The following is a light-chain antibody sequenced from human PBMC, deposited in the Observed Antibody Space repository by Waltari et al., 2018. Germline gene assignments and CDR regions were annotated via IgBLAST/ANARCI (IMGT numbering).Light chain of an antibody. CDR3: QTGVHGTWV. V-gene: IGLV4-69*01. CDR1: IGHRSNI. Sequence: QLVLTQSPSASASLGASVKLTCTLSIGHRSNIIAWLQQQPEKGPRHWMKVNSDGSHSKGDEIPDLFSGSSSGAERYLTTSPVQSEDEADYCCQTGVHGTWVFGGGTKLTVL. CDR2: VNSDGSH. J-gene: IGLJ3*02.